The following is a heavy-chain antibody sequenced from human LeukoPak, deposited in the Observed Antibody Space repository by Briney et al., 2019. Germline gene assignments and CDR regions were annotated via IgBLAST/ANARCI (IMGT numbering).Heavy chain of an antibody. CDR2: ISWNSGSI. CDR1: GFTFDDYA. V-gene: IGHV3-9*01. Sequence: GGSLRLSCAASGFTFDDYAMHWVRQAPGKGLEWVSGISWNSGSIGYADSVKGRFTISRDNAKNSLYLQMNSLRAEDTAVYYCARAEWVVRGVIFDFWGQGTLVTVSS. J-gene: IGHJ4*02. CDR3: ARAEWVVRGVIFDF. D-gene: IGHD3-10*01.